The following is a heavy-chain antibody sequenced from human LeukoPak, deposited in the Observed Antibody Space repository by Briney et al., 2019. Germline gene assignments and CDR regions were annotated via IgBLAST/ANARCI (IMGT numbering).Heavy chain of an antibody. CDR1: GDSVFNNIAS. Sequence: SQTLSLTCAISGDSVFNNIASWNWIRHSPSRGLEWLGRTYYRSKWYNDYALSVKSQITIHPDTSKSQFYLQLSSVTPEDTAVYYCARGSIYDYWGEGTLVTVSS. J-gene: IGHJ4*02. CDR3: ARGSIYDY. V-gene: IGHV6-1*01. CDR2: TYYRSKWYN. D-gene: IGHD4-11*01.